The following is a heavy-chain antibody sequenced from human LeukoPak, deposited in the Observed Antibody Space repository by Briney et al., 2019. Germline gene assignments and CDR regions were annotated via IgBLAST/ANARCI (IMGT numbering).Heavy chain of an antibody. D-gene: IGHD5-24*01. CDR2: IKQDGSEK. CDR3: SRQTRRDGYNYDY. J-gene: IGHJ4*02. V-gene: IGHV3-7*01. Sequence: GGSLRLSCAASGFTFSRYWMSWVRQAPGKGLEWVANIKQDGSEKYYVDSVKGRFTISRDNAKNSLYLQMNSLRAEDTAVYYCSRQTRRDGYNYDYWGQGTLVTVSS. CDR1: GFTFSRYW.